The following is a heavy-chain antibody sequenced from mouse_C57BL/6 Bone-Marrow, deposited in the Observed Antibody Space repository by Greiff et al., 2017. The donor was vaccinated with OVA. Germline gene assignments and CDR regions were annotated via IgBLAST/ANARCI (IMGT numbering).Heavy chain of an antibody. CDR3: ARDGSTVVASDY. Sequence: VMLVESGAELARPGASVKLSCKASGYTFTSYGISWVKQRTGQGLEWIGEIYPRSGNTYYNEKFKGKATLTADKSSSTAYMELRSLTSEDSAVYFCARDGSTVVASDYWGQGTTLTVSS. CDR2: IYPRSGNT. CDR1: GYTFTSYG. J-gene: IGHJ2*01. D-gene: IGHD1-1*01. V-gene: IGHV1-81*01.